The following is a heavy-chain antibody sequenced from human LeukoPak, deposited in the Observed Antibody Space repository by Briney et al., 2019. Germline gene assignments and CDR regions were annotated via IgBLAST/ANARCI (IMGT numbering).Heavy chain of an antibody. D-gene: IGHD2-15*01. CDR1: GGSISTFY. V-gene: IGHV4-59*12. Sequence: SETLSLTCTVSGGSISTFYWSCIRQPPGKGLEWIGYIHYSGSTNYNPSLKSRVNISVDTSKNQLSLKVSSVIAADTAVYYCAREWSAFDYWGQGTLVTVSS. CDR3: AREWSAFDY. J-gene: IGHJ4*02. CDR2: IHYSGST.